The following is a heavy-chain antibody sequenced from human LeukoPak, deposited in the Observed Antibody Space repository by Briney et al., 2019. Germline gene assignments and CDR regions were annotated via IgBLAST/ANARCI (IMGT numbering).Heavy chain of an antibody. CDR1: GYTFTSYY. Sequence: ASVKVSCKASGYTFTSYYMHWVRQAPGQVLEWMGIINPSGGSTSYAQKFQGRVTMTRGTSTSTVYMELSSLRSEDTAVYYCAIELGYSSSWYGTLDYWGQGTLVTVSS. CDR2: INPSGGST. J-gene: IGHJ4*02. D-gene: IGHD6-13*01. CDR3: AIELGYSSSWYGTLDY. V-gene: IGHV1-46*01.